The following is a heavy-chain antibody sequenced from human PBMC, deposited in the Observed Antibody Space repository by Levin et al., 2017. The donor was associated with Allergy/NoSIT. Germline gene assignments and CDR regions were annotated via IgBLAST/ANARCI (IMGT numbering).Heavy chain of an antibody. Sequence: GESLKISCKSFGYTFTGYHIHWVRQAPGQGLEWMGWINTNSGGTYFPQKFQGRVSMTRDTSLSTAYMDLSRLKSGDTAMYYCARSIAAADYNWFDSWGQGTLVTVSS. CDR3: ARSIAAADYNWFDS. D-gene: IGHD6-13*01. V-gene: IGHV1-2*02. J-gene: IGHJ5*01. CDR2: INTNSGGT. CDR1: GYTFTGYH.